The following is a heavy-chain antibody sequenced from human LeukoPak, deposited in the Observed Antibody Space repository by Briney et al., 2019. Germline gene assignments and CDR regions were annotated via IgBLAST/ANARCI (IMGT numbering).Heavy chain of an antibody. CDR1: GFTFSSYG. CDR3: AKDRAIFGVVTAFDY. J-gene: IGHJ4*02. V-gene: IGHV3-30*02. D-gene: IGHD3-3*01. CDR2: IRYDGSNK. Sequence: GGSLRLSCAASGFTFSSYGMHWVRQAPGKGLEWVAFIRYDGSNKYYADSMKGRFTISRDNSKNTLYLQMNSLRAEDTAVYYCAKDRAIFGVVTAFDYWGQGTLVTVSS.